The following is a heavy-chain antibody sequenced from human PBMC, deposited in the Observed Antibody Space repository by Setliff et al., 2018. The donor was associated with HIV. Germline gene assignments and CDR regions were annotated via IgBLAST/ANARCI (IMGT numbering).Heavy chain of an antibody. D-gene: IGHD3-10*01. CDR1: GFTFSSYA. CDR3: AKDREYGSGRTDYYYYGMDV. J-gene: IGHJ6*02. CDR2: ISYDGSNK. Sequence: GGSLRLSCAASGFTFSSYAMHWVRQAPGKGLEWVAVISYDGSNKYYADSVKGRFTISRDNSKNTLYLQMNSLRAEDTAVYYCAKDREYGSGRTDYYYYGMDVWGQGTTVTVSS. V-gene: IGHV3-30-3*01.